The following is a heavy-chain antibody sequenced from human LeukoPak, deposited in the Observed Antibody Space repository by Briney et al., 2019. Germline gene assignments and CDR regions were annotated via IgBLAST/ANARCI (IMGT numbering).Heavy chain of an antibody. CDR3: ARTAVAGPQTFDY. CDR2: IIPIFGTA. J-gene: IGHJ4*02. Sequence: AAVKVSCKASGGTFSSYAISWVRQAPGQGLKWMGGIIPIFGTANYAQKFQGRVTITTDESTSSAYMELSSLRSEDTAVYYCARTAVAGPQTFDYWGQGTLVTVSS. D-gene: IGHD6-19*01. V-gene: IGHV1-69*05. CDR1: GGTFSSYA.